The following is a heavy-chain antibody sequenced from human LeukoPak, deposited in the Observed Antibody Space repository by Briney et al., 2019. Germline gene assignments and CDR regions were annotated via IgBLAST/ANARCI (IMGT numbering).Heavy chain of an antibody. D-gene: IGHD6-6*01. J-gene: IGHJ4*02. Sequence: ASVTVSYKASGYTFTDYYIHWVRQAPGQGLEWMGWVNPSSGDTDYAQKFQVSVTVTRDTSISTAYMELTSLKSDDTAVYYCARGGIAARPFDYWGQGTLVTVSS. CDR1: GYTFTDYY. CDR2: VNPSSGDT. CDR3: ARGGIAARPFDY. V-gene: IGHV1-2*02.